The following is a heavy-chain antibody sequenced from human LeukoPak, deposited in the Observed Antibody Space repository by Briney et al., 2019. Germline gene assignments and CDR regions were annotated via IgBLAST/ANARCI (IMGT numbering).Heavy chain of an antibody. J-gene: IGHJ6*03. V-gene: IGHV1-8*02. CDR1: GYTFTSYD. CDR2: MNPNSGNT. D-gene: IGHD2-2*01. CDR3: ARGQGEIPAAMLRYYYMDV. Sequence: ASVKVSCKASGYTFTSYDINWVRQATGQGLEWMGWMNPNSGNTGYEQKFQGRVTMTRNTSISTAYMELSSLRSEDTAVYYCARGQGEIPAAMLRYYYMDVWGKGTTVTISS.